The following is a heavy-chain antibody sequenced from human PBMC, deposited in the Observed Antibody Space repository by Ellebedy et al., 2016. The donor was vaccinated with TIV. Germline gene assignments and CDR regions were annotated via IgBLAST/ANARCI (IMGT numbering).Heavy chain of an antibody. J-gene: IGHJ3*02. V-gene: IGHV3-21*01. Sequence: GGSLRLXCAASGFTFSSYSMNWVRQAPGKGLEWVSSISSSSSYIYYADSVKGRFTISRDNSKNTLYLQMNSLRAEDTAVYYCARLGYCSSTSCYSAFDIWGQGTMVTVSS. CDR1: GFTFSSYS. CDR2: ISSSSSYI. CDR3: ARLGYCSSTSCYSAFDI. D-gene: IGHD2-2*02.